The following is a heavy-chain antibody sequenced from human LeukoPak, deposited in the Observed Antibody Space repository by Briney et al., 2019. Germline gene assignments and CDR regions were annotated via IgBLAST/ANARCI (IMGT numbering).Heavy chain of an antibody. V-gene: IGHV3-7*01. CDR1: GFTLSSYA. D-gene: IGHD3-9*01. CDR2: IKQDGSEK. J-gene: IGHJ3*02. Sequence: GGSLRLSCAASGFTLSSYAMSWVRQAPGKGLEWVANIKQDGSEKYYVDSVKGRFTISRDNAKNSLYLQMNSLRAEDTAVYYCARVKIGNDILTGPWDAFDIWGQGTMVTVSS. CDR3: ARVKIGNDILTGPWDAFDI.